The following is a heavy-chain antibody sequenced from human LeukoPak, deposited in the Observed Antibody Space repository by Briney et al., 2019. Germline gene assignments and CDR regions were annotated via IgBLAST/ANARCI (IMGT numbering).Heavy chain of an antibody. J-gene: IGHJ5*02. Sequence: SETLSLTCTVSGVSISSYYWSWLRQPAGKGLEWIGRIYTSGSTNYNPSLKSRVTMSVDTSKNQFSLKLSPVAAADTAVYYCARVDSSGYYNWFDPWGQGTLVTVSS. V-gene: IGHV4-4*07. CDR3: ARVDSSGYYNWFDP. CDR1: GVSISSYY. D-gene: IGHD3-22*01. CDR2: IYTSGST.